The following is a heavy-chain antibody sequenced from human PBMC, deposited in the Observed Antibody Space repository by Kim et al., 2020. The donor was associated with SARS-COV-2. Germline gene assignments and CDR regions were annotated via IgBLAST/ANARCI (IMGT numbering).Heavy chain of an antibody. V-gene: IGHV1-24*01. CDR3: ATSLGYYYGSGSYPYYFDY. J-gene: IGHJ4*02. D-gene: IGHD3-10*01. Sequence: ASVKVSCKVSGYTLTELSMHWVRQAPGKGLEWMGGFDPEDGETIYAQKFQGRVTMTEDTSTDTAYMELSSLRSEDTAVYYCATSLGYYYGSGSYPYYFDYWGQGTLVTVSS. CDR1: GYTLTELS. CDR2: FDPEDGET.